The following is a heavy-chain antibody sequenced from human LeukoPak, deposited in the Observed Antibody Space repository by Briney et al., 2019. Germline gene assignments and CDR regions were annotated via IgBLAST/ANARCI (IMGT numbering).Heavy chain of an antibody. CDR3: ARDTAMIQNNNWFDP. D-gene: IGHD5-18*01. V-gene: IGHV5-51*01. J-gene: IGHJ5*02. CDR1: GYSFTSYW. Sequence: GESLKISCKGSGYSFTSYWIGWVRQMPGKGLEWMGVIYPGDSDTRYSPSFQGQVTISADKSISTAYLQWSSLKASDTATYYCARDTAMIQNNNWFDPWGQGTLVTVSS. CDR2: IYPGDSDT.